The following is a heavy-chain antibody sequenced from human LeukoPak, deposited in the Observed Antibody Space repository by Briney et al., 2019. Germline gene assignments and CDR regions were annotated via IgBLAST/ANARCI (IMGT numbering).Heavy chain of an antibody. CDR1: SGSISGSYY. Sequence: PSETLSLTCTVSSGSISGSYYWSWIRPPAGKGLEWIGRIYASGSTNYDPSLKSRVTISVDNSNNQFSLMVTSVTAADTAVYYCARGKQNAVAYWGQGILVTVSS. CDR2: IYASGST. CDR3: ARGKQNAVAY. V-gene: IGHV4-4*07. D-gene: IGHD1-1*01. J-gene: IGHJ4*02.